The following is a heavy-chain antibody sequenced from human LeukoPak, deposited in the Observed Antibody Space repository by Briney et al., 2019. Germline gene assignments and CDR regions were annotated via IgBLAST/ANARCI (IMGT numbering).Heavy chain of an antibody. Sequence: PGRSLRLSCAASGFTFDVYAMHWVRQAPGKGLEWVSGIRWIRGSKGYAESVKGRFTFSRENAKNSLYLQMNSLRAEDTALYYCAKDRYGGNSGYFQHWGQGTLVTVSS. CDR3: AKDRYGGNSGYFQH. D-gene: IGHD4-23*01. V-gene: IGHV3-9*01. CDR1: GFTFDVYA. CDR2: IRWIRGSK. J-gene: IGHJ1*01.